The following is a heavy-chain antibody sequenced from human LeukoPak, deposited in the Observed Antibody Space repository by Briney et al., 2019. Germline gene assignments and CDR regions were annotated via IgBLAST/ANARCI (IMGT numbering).Heavy chain of an antibody. CDR2: IRYDGSNK. Sequence: GGSLRLSCAASGFTFSSYGMHWVRQAPGKGLEWVAFIRYDGSNKYYADSVKGRFTISRDNSKNTLYLQMNSLRAEDTAVYYCAKDLHQARIAVAGSDYWGQGTQVTVSS. D-gene: IGHD6-19*01. V-gene: IGHV3-30*02. CDR3: AKDLHQARIAVAGSDY. J-gene: IGHJ4*02. CDR1: GFTFSSYG.